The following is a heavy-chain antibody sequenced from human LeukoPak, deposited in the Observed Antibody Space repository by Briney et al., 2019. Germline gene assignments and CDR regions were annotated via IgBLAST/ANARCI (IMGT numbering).Heavy chain of an antibody. CDR3: GRRGYWFDP. CDR2: IYYSGST. Sequence: SETLSLTCTVSGGSISSSSYYWGWIRQPPGKGLEWIGIIYYSGSTYYNPSLKSRLTISVDTSKNQFSLKLSSVTATDTAVYYCGRRGYWFDPWGQGTLVTVSS. CDR1: GGSISSSSYY. J-gene: IGHJ5*02. V-gene: IGHV4-39*01. D-gene: IGHD3-10*01.